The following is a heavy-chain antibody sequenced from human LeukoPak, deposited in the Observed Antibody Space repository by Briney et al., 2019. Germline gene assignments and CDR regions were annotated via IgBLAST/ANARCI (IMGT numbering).Heavy chain of an antibody. CDR2: ISSSSSTI. J-gene: IGHJ3*02. CDR3: AREPRGLRDAFDI. CDR1: GFTFSSYS. V-gene: IGHV3-48*04. Sequence: GGSLRLSCAASGFTFSSYSMNWVRQAPGKGLEWVSYISSSSSTIYYADSVKGRFTISRDNAKNSLYLQMNSLRAEDTAVYYCAREPRGLRDAFDIWGQGTMVTVSS. D-gene: IGHD3-10*01.